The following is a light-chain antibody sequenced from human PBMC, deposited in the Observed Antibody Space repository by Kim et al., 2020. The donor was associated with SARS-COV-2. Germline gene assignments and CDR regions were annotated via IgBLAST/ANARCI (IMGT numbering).Light chain of an antibody. Sequence: QSITIACTGTSSDVGSYNRFSWYQQHPGKAPKLMIYEVSKRPSGVSNRFSGSKSGNTASLTISGLQAEDEADYYCCSYAGSSTPFVFGTGTKVTVL. CDR2: EVS. CDR3: CSYAGSSTPFV. V-gene: IGLV2-23*02. CDR1: SSDVGSYNR. J-gene: IGLJ1*01.